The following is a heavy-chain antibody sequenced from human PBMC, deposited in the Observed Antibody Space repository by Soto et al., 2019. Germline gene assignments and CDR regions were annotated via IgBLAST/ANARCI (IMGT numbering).Heavy chain of an antibody. CDR2: ISYSGST. CDR1: GGSISSYY. D-gene: IGHD3-22*01. Sequence: QVQLQESGPGLVKPSETLSLTCTVSGGSISSYYWNWIRQPPGKGLEWIGYISYSGSTNYNPSLKSRVTISVGTSRNQFSLKLSSVTAEDTAVYYCARGITYYYDTSGPSRYNWLDPWGQGTLVTVSS. V-gene: IGHV4-59*01. J-gene: IGHJ5*02. CDR3: ARGITYYYDTSGPSRYNWLDP.